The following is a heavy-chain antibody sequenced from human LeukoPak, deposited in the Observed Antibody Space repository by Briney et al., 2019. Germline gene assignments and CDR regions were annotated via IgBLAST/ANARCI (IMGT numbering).Heavy chain of an antibody. CDR3: AGGDRPYCSGGSRTDY. J-gene: IGHJ4*02. V-gene: IGHV4-59*01. CDR1: GGSISSYY. D-gene: IGHD2-15*01. CDR2: IYYSGST. Sequence: PSETLSLTCTVSGGSISSYYWSWIRQPPGRGLEWIGYIYYSGSTNYNPSLKSRVTISVDTSKNQFSLKLSSVTAADTAVYYCAGGDRPYCSGGSRTDYWGQGTLVTVSS.